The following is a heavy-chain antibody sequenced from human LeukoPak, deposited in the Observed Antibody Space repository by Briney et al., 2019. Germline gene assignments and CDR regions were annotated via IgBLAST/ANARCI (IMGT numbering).Heavy chain of an antibody. V-gene: IGHV3-23*01. CDR1: GFTFSSYA. Sequence: GGSLRLSCAASGFTFSSYAMSWVRQAPGKGLEWVSAISGSGGSTYYADSVEGRFTISRDNSKNTLYLQMNSLRAEDTTVYYCAKASGLIAVAAYWGQGTLVTVSS. D-gene: IGHD6-19*01. CDR2: ISGSGGST. CDR3: AKASGLIAVAAY. J-gene: IGHJ4*02.